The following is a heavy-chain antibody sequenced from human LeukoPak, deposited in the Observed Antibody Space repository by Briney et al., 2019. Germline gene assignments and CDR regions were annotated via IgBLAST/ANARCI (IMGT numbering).Heavy chain of an antibody. CDR2: IGTAGDT. CDR1: GFTFSSYD. Sequence: GGSLRLSCAASGFTFSSYDMHWVRQAPGKGLEWVSAIGTAGDTYYPGSVKGRCTTSRENAKNSLYLQMNSLRAGDTAVYYCARVSLGDSGDAFDIWGQGTMVTVSS. CDR3: ARVSLGDSGDAFDI. D-gene: IGHD5-12*01. V-gene: IGHV3-13*01. J-gene: IGHJ3*02.